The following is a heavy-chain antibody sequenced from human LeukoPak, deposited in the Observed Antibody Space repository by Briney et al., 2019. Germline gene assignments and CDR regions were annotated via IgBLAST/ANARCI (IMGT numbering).Heavy chain of an antibody. Sequence: GASVKVSCKXSGYTFTGNYMHWVRQAPGQGLEWMGRINPNSGGTNYAQKFQGRVTMTRDTSISTAYMELSRLRSDDTAVYYCARDHGDYDVVYYYYYMDVWGKGTTVTVSS. CDR2: INPNSGGT. V-gene: IGHV1-2*02. CDR1: GYTFTGNY. CDR3: ARDHGDYDVVYYYYYMDV. J-gene: IGHJ6*03. D-gene: IGHD4-17*01.